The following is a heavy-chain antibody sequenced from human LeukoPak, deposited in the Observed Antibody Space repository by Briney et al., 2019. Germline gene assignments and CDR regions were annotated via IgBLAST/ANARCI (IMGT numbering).Heavy chain of an antibody. CDR1: GFTFSSYW. CDR3: ARDPALAAPDY. V-gene: IGHV3-7*01. J-gene: IGHJ4*02. Sequence: GGSLRLSCAASGFTFSSYWMSWVRQAPGKGLEWVANIKQDESEKYYVDSVKGRFTISRDNARNSLYLQMNSLRAEDTAVYYCARDPALAAPDYWGQGTLVTVSS. D-gene: IGHD2-15*01. CDR2: IKQDESEK.